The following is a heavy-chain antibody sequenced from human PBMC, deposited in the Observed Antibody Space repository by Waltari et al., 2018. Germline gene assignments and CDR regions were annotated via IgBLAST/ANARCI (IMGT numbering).Heavy chain of an antibody. CDR1: GFTFSTTW. J-gene: IGHJ4*02. D-gene: IGHD3-16*01. CDR2: IKPDGSEK. V-gene: IGHV3-7*01. Sequence: EVQLVESGGALVQPGGSVRLSCAASGFTFSTTWMCWVRQTPGKGLEWVANIKPDGSEKYYLDSVKGRFTISRDNAKNSLYLQMNSLRAEDTAVYFCASGGGRPFDYWGQGTLVTVSS. CDR3: ASGGGRPFDY.